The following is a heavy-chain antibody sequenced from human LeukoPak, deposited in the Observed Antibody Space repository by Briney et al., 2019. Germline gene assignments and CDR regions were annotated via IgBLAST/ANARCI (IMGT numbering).Heavy chain of an antibody. CDR2: ISSSSSYI. CDR3: ARDIVGLHFDY. Sequence: GGSLRLSCAASGFTFSSYSMNWVRQAPGKVLEWVSSISSSSSYIYYADSVKGRFTISRDNAKNSLYLQMNSLRAEDTAVYYCARDIVGLHFDYWGQGTLVTVSS. D-gene: IGHD3-22*01. V-gene: IGHV3-21*01. J-gene: IGHJ4*02. CDR1: GFTFSSYS.